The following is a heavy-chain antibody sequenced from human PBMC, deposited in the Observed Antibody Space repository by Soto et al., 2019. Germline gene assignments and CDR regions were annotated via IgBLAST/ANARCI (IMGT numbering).Heavy chain of an antibody. CDR1: GFTFSAYA. Sequence: GGSLRLSCAASGFTFSAYAMSWVRQAPGKGLEWVSTISGSTSGTYYADSVKGRFSISRDNSNNTLYLQMNSLRAEDTAVYYCAKGAGSMVRGKYYYMDVWGKGTTVTVSS. J-gene: IGHJ6*03. V-gene: IGHV3-23*01. CDR3: AKGAGSMVRGKYYYMDV. D-gene: IGHD3-10*01. CDR2: ISGSTSGT.